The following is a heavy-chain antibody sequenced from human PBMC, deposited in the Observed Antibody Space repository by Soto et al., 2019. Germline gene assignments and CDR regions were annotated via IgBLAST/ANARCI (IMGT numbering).Heavy chain of an antibody. V-gene: IGHV4-59*01. D-gene: IGHD1-1*01. CDR1: GGSISRYY. CDR2: IFYSGST. J-gene: IGHJ4*02. Sequence: SETLSLTCTVSGGSISRYYWSWIRQPPGKGLEWIAYIFYSGSTNYNPSLKSRVTISVDTSRNQFSLEVSSVTAADAAVYYCARARFNDESYFDDWGQGTLVTVSS. CDR3: ARARFNDESYFDD.